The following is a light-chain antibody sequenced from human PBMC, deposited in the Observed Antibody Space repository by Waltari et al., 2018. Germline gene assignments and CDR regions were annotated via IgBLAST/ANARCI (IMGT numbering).Light chain of an antibody. J-gene: IGKJ3*01. Sequence: DIQMTQPQSSVSASVGDRVTITCRASQGISSSLAWYQQKPGKVPNLLIYAASSLQSGVPSRFSGSGSGTDFTLTISSLQPEDSATYYCQQAKSFPLTFGPGTKVDIK. CDR2: AAS. CDR3: QQAKSFPLT. CDR1: QGISSS. V-gene: IGKV1-12*01.